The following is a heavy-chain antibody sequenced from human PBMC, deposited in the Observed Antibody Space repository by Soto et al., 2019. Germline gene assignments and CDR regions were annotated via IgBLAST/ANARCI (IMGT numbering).Heavy chain of an antibody. V-gene: IGHV3-73*02. CDR2: IRSRSDSYAT. CDR1: GFDFSGSA. J-gene: IGHJ4*02. CDR3: ARMLVGSTSRDRDYDY. D-gene: IGHD1-26*01. Sequence: EVRLVESGGGSVRPGGSLKLSCAASGFDFSGSAMHWVRQASGKGLEWVGRIRSRSDSYATSYAESLSGRFTISRDDSRNLVFLEMNGLETDDTAAYYCARMLVGSTSRDRDYDYWGQGTLVTVSS.